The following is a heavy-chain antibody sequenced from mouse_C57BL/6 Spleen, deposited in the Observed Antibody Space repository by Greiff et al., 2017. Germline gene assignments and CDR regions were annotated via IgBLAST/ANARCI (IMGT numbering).Heavy chain of an antibody. V-gene: IGHV5-4*01. CDR2: ISDGGSYT. J-gene: IGHJ3*01. CDR3: ASGENFGFAY. CDR1: GFTFSSYA. Sequence: EVQVVESGGGLVKPGGSLKLSCAASGFTFSSYAMSWVRQTPEKRLEWVATISDGGSYTYYPDNVKGRFTISRDNAKNNLYLQMSHLKSEDTAMYYCASGENFGFAYWGQGTLVTVSA.